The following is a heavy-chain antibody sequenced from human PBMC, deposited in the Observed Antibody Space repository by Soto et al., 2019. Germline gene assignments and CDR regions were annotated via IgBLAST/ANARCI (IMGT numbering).Heavy chain of an antibody. J-gene: IGHJ5*02. V-gene: IGHV4-59*01. Sequence: QVQLQESGPGLVKPSETLSLTCTDTGGSISGYYWSWIRRPPGKGLEWIGYLYNDGSTNYNPSLKSRVTISVDTSKTQFSLRLSSVTAADTAVYYCTKVTGAHWFDPWGQGTLVTVSS. CDR2: LYNDGST. CDR3: TKVTGAHWFDP. CDR1: GGSISGYY. D-gene: IGHD3-10*01.